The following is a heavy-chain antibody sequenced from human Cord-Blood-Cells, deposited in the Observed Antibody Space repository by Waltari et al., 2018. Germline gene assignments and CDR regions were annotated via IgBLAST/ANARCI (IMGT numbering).Heavy chain of an antibody. D-gene: IGHD3-3*01. V-gene: IGHV4-34*01. Sequence: QVQLQQWGAGLLKPSETLSLTCAVYGGSFSGYYWSWIRQPPGKGLEWIGESNHSGSTNYNPSLKSRVTISVDTSKNQFSLKLSSVTAADTAVYYCARGKITIFGVVIIAIDAFDIWGQGTMVTVSS. CDR3: ARGKITIFGVVIIAIDAFDI. CDR1: GGSFSGYY. CDR2: SNHSGST. J-gene: IGHJ3*02.